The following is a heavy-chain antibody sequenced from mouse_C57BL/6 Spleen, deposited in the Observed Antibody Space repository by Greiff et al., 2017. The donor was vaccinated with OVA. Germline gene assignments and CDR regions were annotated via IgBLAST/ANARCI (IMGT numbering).Heavy chain of an antibody. D-gene: IGHD2-4*01. V-gene: IGHV1-50*01. CDR1: GYTFTSYW. Sequence: VQLQQPGAELVKPGASVKLSCKASGYTFTSYWMQWVKQRPGQGLEWIGEIDPSDSYTNYNQKFKGKATLTVDTSSSTAYMQLSSLTSEDSAVYYCARRRDYGPYYAMDYWGQGTSVTVSS. CDR2: IDPSDSYT. J-gene: IGHJ4*01. CDR3: ARRRDYGPYYAMDY.